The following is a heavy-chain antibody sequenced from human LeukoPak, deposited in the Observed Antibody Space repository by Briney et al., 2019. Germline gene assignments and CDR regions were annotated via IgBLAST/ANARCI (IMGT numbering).Heavy chain of an antibody. CDR2: INHSGST. CDR3: ARTPRGVAAAGWVRKGYYYYCMDV. CDR1: GGSFSGYY. Sequence: SETLSLTCAVYGGSFSGYYWSWIRQPPGKGLEWIGEINHSGSTNYNPSLKSRVTISVDTSKNQFSLKLSSVTAADTAVYYCARTPRGVAAAGWVRKGYYYYCMDVWGKGTTVTVSS. J-gene: IGHJ6*03. V-gene: IGHV4-34*01. D-gene: IGHD6-13*01.